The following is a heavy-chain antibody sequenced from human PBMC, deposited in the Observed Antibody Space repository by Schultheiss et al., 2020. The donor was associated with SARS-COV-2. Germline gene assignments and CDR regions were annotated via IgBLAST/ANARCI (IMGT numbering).Heavy chain of an antibody. CDR2: IGHTGSVI. J-gene: IGHJ2*01. Sequence: GGSLRLSCAASGFTFSSYSINWVRQVPGKGLEWVSYIGHTGSVIYYADSVKGRFTISRDNVKNSLYLQMNSLRVEDTAVYYCARERGNSRYFDLWGRGTLVTVSS. CDR1: GFTFSSYS. CDR3: ARERGNSRYFDL. V-gene: IGHV3-48*01. D-gene: IGHD4-23*01.